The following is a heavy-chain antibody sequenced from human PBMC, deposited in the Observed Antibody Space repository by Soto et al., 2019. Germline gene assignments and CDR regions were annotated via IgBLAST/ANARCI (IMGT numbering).Heavy chain of an antibody. V-gene: IGHV3-23*01. J-gene: IGHJ5*02. D-gene: IGHD2-21*02. CDR1: GFTFSSYT. CDR2: ISATSGST. CDR3: AKGFIRDCGGDCTVDT. Sequence: PGGSLRLSCAASGFTFSSYTMSWARQAPGKGLEWVSGISATSGSTYYADSVKGRFTFSRDNSKNTLYLQMNSLRAEDTAVYYCAKGFIRDCGGDCTVDTWGQGTLVTVSS.